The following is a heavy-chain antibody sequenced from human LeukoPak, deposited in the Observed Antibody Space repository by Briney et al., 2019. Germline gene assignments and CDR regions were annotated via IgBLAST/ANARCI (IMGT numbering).Heavy chain of an antibody. J-gene: IGHJ3*02. CDR2: IIPIFGTA. CDR3: AARPHDFWSGLHAFDI. CDR1: GGTFSNYA. D-gene: IGHD3-3*01. V-gene: IGHV1-69*13. Sequence: SVKVSCKASGGTFSNYAISWVRQAPGQGLEWMGGIIPIFGTANYAQKFQGRVTITADESTSTAYMELSSLRSEDTAVYYCAARPHDFWSGLHAFDIWGQGTMVTVSS.